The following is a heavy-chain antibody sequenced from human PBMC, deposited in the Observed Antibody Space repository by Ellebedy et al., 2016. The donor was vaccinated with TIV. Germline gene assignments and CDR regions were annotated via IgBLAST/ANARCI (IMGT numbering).Heavy chain of an antibody. D-gene: IGHD2-2*01. J-gene: IGHJ4*02. CDR3: AKERSSILYYFDY. CDR2: ISSNGATI. Sequence: GGSLRLSXAASGFSFRDYYMSWIRQAPGKGLEWVSYISSNGATIYYTDSVKGRFTISRDNAKNSLYLQMNSLRVEDTAVYYCAKERSSILYYFDYWGQGTLVTVSS. CDR1: GFSFRDYY. V-gene: IGHV3-11*01.